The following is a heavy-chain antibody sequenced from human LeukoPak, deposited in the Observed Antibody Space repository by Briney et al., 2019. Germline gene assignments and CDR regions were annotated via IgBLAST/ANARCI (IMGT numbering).Heavy chain of an antibody. V-gene: IGHV3-64D*06. CDR2: ISSNGGST. CDR1: GFTFSSYA. Sequence: GGSLRLSCSASGFTFSSYAMHCVRQAPGEGLEYVSAISSNGGSTYYADSVKGRFTISRDNSKNTLYLQMSSLRAEDTAVYYCHRYDILPGYGMDVWGKGTTVTVSS. J-gene: IGHJ6*04. CDR3: HRYDILPGYGMDV. D-gene: IGHD3-9*01.